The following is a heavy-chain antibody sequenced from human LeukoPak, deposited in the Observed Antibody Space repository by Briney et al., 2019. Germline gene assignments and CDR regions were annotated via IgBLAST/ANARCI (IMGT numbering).Heavy chain of an antibody. J-gene: IGHJ4*02. V-gene: IGHV3-20*04. Sequence: PGGSLRLSCAASGFTFDDYGMSWVRQAPGKGLEWVSGINWNGGSTGHADSVKGRFTISRDNAKNSLYLQMNSLRAEDTALYYCASGPGAYDSSGYYSYWGQGTLVTVSS. D-gene: IGHD3-22*01. CDR2: INWNGGST. CDR1: GFTFDDYG. CDR3: ASGPGAYDSSGYYSY.